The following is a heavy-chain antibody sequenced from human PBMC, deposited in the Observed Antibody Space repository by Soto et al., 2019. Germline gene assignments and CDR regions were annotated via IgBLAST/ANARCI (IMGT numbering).Heavy chain of an antibody. D-gene: IGHD7-27*01. CDR2: ISTSGSTI. CDR1: GCTFSDHY. J-gene: IGHJ3*02. CDR3: ARAISWGGFDI. Sequence: AQLVESGGGLVKAGASLRLSCAVSGCTFSDHYMTWIRQAPGKGLEWVSDISTSGSTINYADAVKGRFTISRDNAKKSMYLQMDSLRPEDTAVYYCARAISWGGFDIWGQGTTVTVSS. V-gene: IGHV3-11*01.